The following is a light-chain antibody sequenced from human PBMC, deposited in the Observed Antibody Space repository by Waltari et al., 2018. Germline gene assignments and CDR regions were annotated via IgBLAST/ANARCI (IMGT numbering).Light chain of an antibody. CDR3: QQFKSFLFT. Sequence: DIQLTQSPSFLSASVGDRVTITCRASQGTNNYLAWYQQKPGKAPNLLIYGKSTLQSGVPSRFSGSQSGTEFTLTISSLQPEDFATYYCQQFKSFLFTFGQGTRLDIK. J-gene: IGKJ5*01. CDR2: GKS. CDR1: QGTNNY. V-gene: IGKV1-9*01.